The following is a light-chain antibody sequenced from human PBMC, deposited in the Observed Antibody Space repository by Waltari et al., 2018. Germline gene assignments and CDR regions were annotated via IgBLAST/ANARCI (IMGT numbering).Light chain of an antibody. CDR1: SRHGGGYNY. J-gene: IGLJ3*02. Sequence: QSALTQPRSVSGSPGPSVTISCTGTSRHGGGYNYVSWYQQHPGKAPKLMIYDASKRPSGVPDRFSGSKSGNMASLTISGLQAEDEADYYCCSYAGSYTWVFGGGTKLTVL. CDR2: DAS. V-gene: IGLV2-11*01. CDR3: CSYAGSYTWV.